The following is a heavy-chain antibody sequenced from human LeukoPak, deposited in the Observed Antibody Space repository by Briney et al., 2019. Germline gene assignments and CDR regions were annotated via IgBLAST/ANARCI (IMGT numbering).Heavy chain of an antibody. V-gene: IGHV3-66*01. Sequence: GGSLRLSCVASGFTVSRNYMNWVRQAPGKGLEWVSIIYSDGRTYYADSVKGRFTISRDNAKNSLYLQMNSLRAEDTALYYCARDKSSGSYDYWGQGTLVTVSS. CDR3: ARDKSSGSYDY. J-gene: IGHJ4*02. CDR2: IYSDGRT. CDR1: GFTVSRNY. D-gene: IGHD1-26*01.